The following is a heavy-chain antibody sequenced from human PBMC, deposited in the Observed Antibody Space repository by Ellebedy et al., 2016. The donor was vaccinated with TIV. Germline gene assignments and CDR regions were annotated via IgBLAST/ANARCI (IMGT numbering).Heavy chain of an antibody. CDR1: GHTFRSDG. J-gene: IGHJ3*02. CDR3: ARGADYDPDAFDI. CDR2: ISDHNGDT. V-gene: IGHV1-18*01. Sequence: ASVKVSCXASGHTFRSDGVSWVRQAPGQGLEWMGWISDHNGDTKYAQKLQGRVTMTTDASTSTAYMELRSLRSDDTAVYYCARGADYDPDAFDIWGQGTMVTVSS. D-gene: IGHD3-22*01.